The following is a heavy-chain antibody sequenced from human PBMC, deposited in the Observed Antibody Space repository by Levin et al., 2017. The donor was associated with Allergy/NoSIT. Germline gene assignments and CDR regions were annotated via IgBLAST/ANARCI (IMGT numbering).Heavy chain of an antibody. CDR3: ARDASYYGSGTNGDYCDY. CDR2: IKPDGSAK. Sequence: GGSLRLSCAAPGFTFSIYWMSWVRQAPGKGLEWVANIKPDGSAKYYMDSVKGRFTISRDNAKNSLYLQMNSLRAEDTAVYYCARDASYYGSGTNGDYCDYWGQGTLVTVSS. CDR1: GFTFSIYW. D-gene: IGHD3-10*01. J-gene: IGHJ4*02. V-gene: IGHV3-7*04.